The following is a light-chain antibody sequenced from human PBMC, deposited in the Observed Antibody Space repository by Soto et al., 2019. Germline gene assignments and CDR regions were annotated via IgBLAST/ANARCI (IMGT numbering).Light chain of an antibody. CDR2: DVS. CDR3: SSFTSSSTFV. V-gene: IGLV2-14*03. Sequence: QSALAQPASVSGSRGQSITISCTGTSSDVGRYNYVSWFQQHPGKVPKLIIYDVSNWPSGVSDRFSGSKSGNTASLTISGLHPEDEADSYCSSFTSSSTFVFGTGTKLTVL. J-gene: IGLJ1*01. CDR1: SSDVGRYNY.